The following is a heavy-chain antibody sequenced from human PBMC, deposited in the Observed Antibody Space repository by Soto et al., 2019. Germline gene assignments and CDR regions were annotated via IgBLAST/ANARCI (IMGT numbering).Heavy chain of an antibody. CDR2: IRSKAYGGTT. D-gene: IGHD3-16*02. V-gene: IGHV3-49*03. CDR1: GFTFGDYA. Sequence: GGSLRLSCTSSGFTFGDYAMSWFRQAPGKGLEWVGFIRSKAYGGTTEYDASVKGRFTISRDDSKSIVYLQMNSLKTEDTAVYYCTRVDDYVWGCYRSLDYWGQGT. J-gene: IGHJ4*02. CDR3: TRVDDYVWGCYRSLDY.